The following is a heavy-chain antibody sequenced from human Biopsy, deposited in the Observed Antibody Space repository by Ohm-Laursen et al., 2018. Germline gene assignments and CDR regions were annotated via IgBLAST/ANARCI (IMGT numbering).Heavy chain of an antibody. J-gene: IGHJ5*02. Sequence: SETLSLTCTVSGGSISNNNYYWGWIRQPPGKGLEWIGSIFYRGSTHYKPSLKNRVNISVDTSKNQFSLKLNSVTAADTAVYYCARDYDTSGYYYVSWGQGTLVTVSS. CDR1: GGSISNNNYY. CDR2: IFYRGST. D-gene: IGHD3-22*01. CDR3: ARDYDTSGYYYVS. V-gene: IGHV4-39*01.